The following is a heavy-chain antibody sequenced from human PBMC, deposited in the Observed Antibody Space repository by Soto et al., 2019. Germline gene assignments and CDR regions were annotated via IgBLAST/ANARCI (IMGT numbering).Heavy chain of an antibody. CDR2: MNPNSGNT. V-gene: IGHV1-8*01. CDR3: ARALAMRGITIFGVVIIPHFDY. Sequence: QVQLVQSGAEVKKPGASVKVSCKASGYTFTSYDINWVRQATGQGLEWMGWMNPNSGNTGYAQKFQGRVTMTRNTSISTAYMELSSLRSEDTAVYYCARALAMRGITIFGVVIIPHFDYWGQGTLVTVSS. CDR1: GYTFTSYD. J-gene: IGHJ4*02. D-gene: IGHD3-3*01.